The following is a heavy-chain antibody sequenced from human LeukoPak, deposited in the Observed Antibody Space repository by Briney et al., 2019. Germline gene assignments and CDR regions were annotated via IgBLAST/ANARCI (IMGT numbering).Heavy chain of an antibody. V-gene: IGHV1-69*04. CDR2: IIPILGIA. CDR1: GGTFSSYT. D-gene: IGHD2-2*03. Sequence: SVKVSCKASGGTFSSYTISWVRQAPGQGLEWMGRIIPILGIANYAQKFQGRVTITADNSTSTAYMELSSLRSEDTAVYYCARDWSGYCSSTSCFHYYFDYWGQGTLVTVSS. J-gene: IGHJ4*02. CDR3: ARDWSGYCSSTSCFHYYFDY.